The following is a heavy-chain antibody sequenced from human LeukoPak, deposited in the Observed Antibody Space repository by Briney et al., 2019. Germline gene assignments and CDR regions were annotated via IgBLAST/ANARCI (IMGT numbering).Heavy chain of an antibody. CDR2: INHSGST. V-gene: IGHV4-39*07. CDR1: GGSISSSGYY. CDR3: AGGPHDYYDSSGYYFL. Sequence: SETLSLTCTVSGGSISSSGYYWGWIRQPPGKGLEWIGEINHSGSTNYNPSLKSRVTISVDTSKNQFSLKLSSVTAADTAVYYCAGGPHDYYDSSGYYFLWGQGTLVTVSS. J-gene: IGHJ4*02. D-gene: IGHD3-22*01.